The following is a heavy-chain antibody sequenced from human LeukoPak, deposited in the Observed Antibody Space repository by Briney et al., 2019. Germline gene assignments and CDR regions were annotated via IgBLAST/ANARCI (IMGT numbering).Heavy chain of an antibody. D-gene: IGHD2-15*01. Sequence: GGSLRLSCAASGFTVSSNYMSWVRQAPGKGLEWVSVIYSGGSTYYADSVKGRFTISRDNSKNTLYLQMNSLRAEDTAVYYCARVVVVVAATTLTTNNWFDPWGQGTLVTVSS. CDR3: ARVVVVVAATTLTTNNWFDP. CDR2: IYSGGST. J-gene: IGHJ5*02. CDR1: GFTVSSNY. V-gene: IGHV3-53*01.